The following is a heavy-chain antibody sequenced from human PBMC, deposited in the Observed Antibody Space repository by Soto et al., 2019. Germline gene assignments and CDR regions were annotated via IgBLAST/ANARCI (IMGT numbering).Heavy chain of an antibody. J-gene: IGHJ6*02. CDR2: IVVGSGNT. CDR1: GFTFTSSA. Sequence: QMQLVQSGPEVKKPGTSVKVSCKASGFTFTSSAMPWVRQARGQRLEWIGWIVVGSGNTTYAQKFQERVTITRDMSTSAADMELSSLRSEDTAVYYCAAEGTVTTGMDVWGPGTTVTVSS. CDR3: AAEGTVTTGMDV. V-gene: IGHV1-58*02. D-gene: IGHD4-17*01.